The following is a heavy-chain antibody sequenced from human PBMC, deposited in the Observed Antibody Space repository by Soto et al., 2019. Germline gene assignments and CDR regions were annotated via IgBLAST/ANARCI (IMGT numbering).Heavy chain of an antibody. Sequence: GGSLRLSCAASGFTFSNAWMSWVRQAPGKGLEWVGCMKTKTDGGATDYAAPVKGRFTISRDDSKSTLSLQMNRLKSEDTAVYYCTTALRWNYVSAPGDYWGHGTLVTVSS. CDR2: MKTKTDGGAT. J-gene: IGHJ4*01. CDR3: TTALRWNYVSAPGDY. V-gene: IGHV3-15*01. D-gene: IGHD1-7*01. CDR1: GFTFSNAW.